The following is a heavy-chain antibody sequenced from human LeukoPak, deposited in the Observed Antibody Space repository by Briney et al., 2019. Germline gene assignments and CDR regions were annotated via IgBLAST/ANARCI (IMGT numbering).Heavy chain of an antibody. CDR2: INPNSGGT. Sequence: GASVKVSCKASGYTFTGYHMHWVRQAPGQGLEWMGWINPNSGGTNYAQKFQGRVTMTRDTSISTAYMELNRLGSDDPAGDYGARDCTVVTPEPFYYWGQGTLVTVSS. CDR1: GYTFTGYH. CDR3: ARDCTVVTPEPFYY. D-gene: IGHD4-23*01. V-gene: IGHV1-2*02. J-gene: IGHJ4*02.